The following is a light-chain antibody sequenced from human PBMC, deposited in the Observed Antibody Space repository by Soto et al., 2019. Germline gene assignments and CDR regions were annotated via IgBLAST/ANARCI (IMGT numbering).Light chain of an antibody. CDR2: GTS. V-gene: IGKV3-20*01. CDR3: QQYGTSLST. CDR1: QSVSRNC. J-gene: IGKJ5*01. Sequence: EIVLTQSPGTLSLSPGERATLSCRASQSVSRNCLAWYQQKPGQAPRLLIYGTSSRATGIPDRFSGSGSGTDFTLTISRLEPEDFAVYSCQQYGTSLSTFGQGTRLETK.